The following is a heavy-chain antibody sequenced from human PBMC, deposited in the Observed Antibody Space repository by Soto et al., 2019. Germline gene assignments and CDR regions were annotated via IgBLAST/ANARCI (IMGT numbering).Heavy chain of an antibody. CDR2: ISAYNGNT. D-gene: IGHD3-10*01. J-gene: IGHJ6*02. CDR1: GYTFTSYG. Sequence: EASVKVSFKASGYTFTSYGISWVRQAPGQGLEWMGWISAYNGNTNYAQKLQGRVTMTTDTSTSTAYMELRSLRSDDTAVYYCARTSAYGSGSNAADYYYYGMDVWGQGTTVTVSS. CDR3: ARTSAYGSGSNAADYYYYGMDV. V-gene: IGHV1-18*01.